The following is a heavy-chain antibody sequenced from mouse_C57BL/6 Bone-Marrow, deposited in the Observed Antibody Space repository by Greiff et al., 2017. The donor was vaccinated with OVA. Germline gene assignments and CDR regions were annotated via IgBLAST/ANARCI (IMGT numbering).Heavy chain of an antibody. CDR2: IHPNSGST. J-gene: IGHJ2*01. CDR1: GYTFTSYW. CDR3: APSYYDSLYIDY. V-gene: IGHV1-64*01. D-gene: IGHD1-1*01. Sequence: VQLQQPGAELVKPGASVKLSCKASGYTFTSYWMHWVKQRPGQGLEWIGMIHPNSGSTNYNEKFKSKATLTVDKSSSTAYMQLSSLTSEDSAVYYCAPSYYDSLYIDYGGQDTTLTFSS.